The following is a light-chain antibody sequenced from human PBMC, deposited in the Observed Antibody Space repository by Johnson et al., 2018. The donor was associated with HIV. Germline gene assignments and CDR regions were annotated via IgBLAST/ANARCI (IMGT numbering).Light chain of an antibody. CDR1: SSNIGKNY. CDR3: GTWATRLSAGHV. V-gene: IGLV1-51*02. CDR2: ENK. J-gene: IGLJ1*01. Sequence: QSVLTQPPSVSAAPGQMVSISCSGSSSNIGKNYVSWYQQVPGTAPKLLIKENKKRHSGFPDRFSSSKSGTSATLGITGLTTGDEAHYDCGTWATRLSAGHVFGTGTKVTVL.